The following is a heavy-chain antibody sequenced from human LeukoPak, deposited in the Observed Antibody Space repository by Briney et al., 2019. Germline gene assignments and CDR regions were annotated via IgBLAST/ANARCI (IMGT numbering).Heavy chain of an antibody. CDR3: ARSRTGMIPFDY. D-gene: IGHD5-18*01. V-gene: IGHV3-7*01. J-gene: IGHJ4*02. CDR2: IKEDGSQK. CDR1: GFTFSSYW. Sequence: GGSLRLSCAASGFTFSSYWMSWVRQAPGKGLEWVANIKEDGSQKYYVDSVKGRFTISRDNAKNSLYLQMNSLRDEDTAVYYCARSRTGMIPFDYWGQGTLVTVSS.